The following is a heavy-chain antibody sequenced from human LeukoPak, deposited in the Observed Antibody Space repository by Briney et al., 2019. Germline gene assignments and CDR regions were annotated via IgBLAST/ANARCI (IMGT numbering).Heavy chain of an antibody. CDR3: ARDRYYVPDY. CDR2: IHSDGIST. D-gene: IGHD3-10*02. CDR1: GFTFSNTW. J-gene: IGHJ4*02. Sequence: GGSLRLSCAASGFTFSNTWVHWVRQAPGKGLVWVSRIHSDGISTTYADSVKGRFTISRDNAKNTLYLQMNSLRAEDTAVYYCARDRYYVPDYWGQGTLVTVSS. V-gene: IGHV3-74*03.